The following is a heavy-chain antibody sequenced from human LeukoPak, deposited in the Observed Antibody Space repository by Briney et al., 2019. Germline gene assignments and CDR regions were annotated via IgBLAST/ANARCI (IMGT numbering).Heavy chain of an antibody. Sequence: SETLSLTCAVSGGSFTSSTWWSWVRQPPGKGLEWIGEIYNTGGTKYNPSLESRVSISVDKSKNQVSLKLRSVTAADTAVYYCCTTWPTYYYGLDVWGRGATVTVSS. CDR3: CTTWPTYYYGLDV. D-gene: IGHD2-8*01. V-gene: IGHV4-4*02. J-gene: IGHJ6*02. CDR1: GGSFTSSTW. CDR2: IYNTGGT.